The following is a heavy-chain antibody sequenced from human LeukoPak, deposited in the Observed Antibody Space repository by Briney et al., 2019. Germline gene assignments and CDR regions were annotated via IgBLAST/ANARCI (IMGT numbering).Heavy chain of an antibody. J-gene: IGHJ4*02. CDR1: GFTFSNYA. V-gene: IGHV3-23*01. CDR2: ITDTGVGT. Sequence: GGSLRLSCAASGFTFSNYAMSWVRQAPGKGLEWVSGITDTGVGTFYADSVKGRFTISRDTSKNMLYLQMNSLRAEDTAVYYCAKVAGYSGYDYAFDYWGQGTLVTVSS. D-gene: IGHD5-12*01. CDR3: AKVAGYSGYDYAFDY.